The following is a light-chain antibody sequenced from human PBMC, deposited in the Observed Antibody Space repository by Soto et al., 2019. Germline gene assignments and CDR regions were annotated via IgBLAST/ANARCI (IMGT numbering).Light chain of an antibody. CDR2: EVS. V-gene: IGLV2-14*01. CDR1: SSDVGSYNY. Sequence: QSALTQPASVSGSPGQSITISCTGTSSDVGSYNYVSWYQQHPGKAPKLMIYEVSDRPSGISSRFSGSKSGNTASLTISGHQTGDEADYYCSYYTSSTTLFGTGTKLTVL. J-gene: IGLJ1*01. CDR3: SYYTSSTTL.